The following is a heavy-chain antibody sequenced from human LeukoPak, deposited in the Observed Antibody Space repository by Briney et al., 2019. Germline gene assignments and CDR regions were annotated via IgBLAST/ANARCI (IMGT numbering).Heavy chain of an antibody. Sequence: SETLSLTCTVSGGSISSYYWSWIRQPPGKGLEWIGYIYYSGSTNYNPSLKSRVTISVDTSKNQFSLKLSSVTAADTAVYYCARVDGDYVYYFDYGGQGTLVTVSS. CDR2: IYYSGST. J-gene: IGHJ4*02. CDR1: GGSISSYY. V-gene: IGHV4-59*01. D-gene: IGHD4-17*01. CDR3: ARVDGDYVYYFDY.